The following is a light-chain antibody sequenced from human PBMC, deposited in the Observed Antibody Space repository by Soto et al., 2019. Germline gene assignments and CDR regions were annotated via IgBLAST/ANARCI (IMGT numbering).Light chain of an antibody. Sequence: DIQMTQSPSSLSASVGDRVTITCRASQSISYYLNWYQQEPGKAPNLLIYDVSSLQSGVPSRFSGSGSETDFTLTISSLQPEDFETYYCQQTYSPPWTLGPGTKVDI. CDR1: QSISYY. J-gene: IGKJ1*01. V-gene: IGKV1-39*01. CDR2: DVS. CDR3: QQTYSPPWT.